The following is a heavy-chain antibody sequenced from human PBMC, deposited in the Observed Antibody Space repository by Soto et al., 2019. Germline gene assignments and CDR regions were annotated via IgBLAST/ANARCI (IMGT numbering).Heavy chain of an antibody. J-gene: IGHJ5*02. CDR2: IYHSGST. CDR3: ARCQNWIDP. CDR1: GGSISSYY. Sequence: SETLSLTCTVSGGSISSYYWSWIRQPPGKGLEWIGYIYHSGSTYYNPSLKSRVTISVDRSKNQFSLKLSSVTAADTAVYYCARCQNWIDPWGQGTLVTVSS. V-gene: IGHV4-59*12.